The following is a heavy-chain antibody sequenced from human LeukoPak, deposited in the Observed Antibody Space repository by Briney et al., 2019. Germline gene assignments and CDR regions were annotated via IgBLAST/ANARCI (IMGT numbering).Heavy chain of an antibody. CDR3: ARTLRYSYAYTYFDY. V-gene: IGHV4-59*01. Sequence: SETLSLTCTVSGGSISSYYWSWIRQPPGKGLEWIGYIYYSGSTNYNPSLKSRVTISVDTSKNQFSLKLSSVTAADTAVYYCARTLRYSYAYTYFDYWGQGTLVTVSS. CDR2: IYYSGST. CDR1: GGSISSYY. D-gene: IGHD5-18*01. J-gene: IGHJ4*02.